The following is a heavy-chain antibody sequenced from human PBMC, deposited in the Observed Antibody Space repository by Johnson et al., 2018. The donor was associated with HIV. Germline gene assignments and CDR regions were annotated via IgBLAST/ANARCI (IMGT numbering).Heavy chain of an antibody. CDR1: GFTFSSYG. Sequence: QVQLVESGGGVVQPGGSLRLSCAASGFTFSSYGMHWVRQAPGKGLEWVTFIRYDGSNKYYVDSVKGRFTISRDNSKNTLYLQMNSLRAEDTAVYYCARSYSGSTWDAFDIWGQGTLVTISS. D-gene: IGHD1-26*01. V-gene: IGHV3-30*02. CDR3: ARSYSGSTWDAFDI. J-gene: IGHJ3*02. CDR2: IRYDGSNK.